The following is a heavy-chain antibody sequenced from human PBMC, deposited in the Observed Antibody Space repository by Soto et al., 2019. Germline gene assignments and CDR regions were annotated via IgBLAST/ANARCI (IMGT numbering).Heavy chain of an antibody. CDR2: MNPNSGNT. V-gene: IGHV1-8*01. CDR1: GYTFTSYD. CDR3: ARGLEWSRSLDP. D-gene: IGHD3-3*01. Sequence: QVQLVQSGAEVKKPGASVKVSCKASGYTFTSYDINWVRQATGQGLEWMGWMNPNSGNTGYAQKFQCRDTMTRNTSISTAYMELSSLRSEDTAVYYCARGLEWSRSLDPWGQGTLVTVSS. J-gene: IGHJ5*02.